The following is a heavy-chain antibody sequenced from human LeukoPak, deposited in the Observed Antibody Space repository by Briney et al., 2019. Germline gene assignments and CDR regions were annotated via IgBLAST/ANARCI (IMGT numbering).Heavy chain of an antibody. CDR3: AKRARYCGGGSCYDDAFDI. CDR1: GFTFSSYA. V-gene: IGHV3-23*01. D-gene: IGHD2-15*01. CDR2: ISRSGGST. Sequence: GGSLRLSCAASGFTFSSYAMNWVRQAPGKGLEWVSTISRSGGSTYYADSVKGRFTTSRDNSKSTLYLQMNSLRAEDTAVYYCAKRARYCGGGSCYDDAFDIWGQGTMVTASS. J-gene: IGHJ3*02.